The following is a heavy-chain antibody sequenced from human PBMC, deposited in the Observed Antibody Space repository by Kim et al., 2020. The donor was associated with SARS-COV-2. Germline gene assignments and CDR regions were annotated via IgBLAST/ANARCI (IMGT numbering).Heavy chain of an antibody. D-gene: IGHD2-8*01. J-gene: IGHJ6*02. CDR2: IRSKANSYAT. CDR3: TLLGYCANGVCYTGYYYGMDY. V-gene: IGHV3-73*01. CDR1: GFTFSGSA. Sequence: GGSLRLSCAASGFTFSGSAMHWVRQASGKGLEWVGRIRSKANSYATAYAASVKGRITISRDDSKTTTYLQMNSLKTEDTAVYYCTLLGYCANGVCYTGYYYGMDYWGQGTPVTVSS.